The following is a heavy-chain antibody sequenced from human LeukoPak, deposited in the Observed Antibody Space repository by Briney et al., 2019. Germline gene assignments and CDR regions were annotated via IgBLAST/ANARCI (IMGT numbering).Heavy chain of an antibody. Sequence: PSETLSLTCTVSGGSLSNKNYYWGWIRQPPGKGLEWIGHIYYSGPTFYNPSLKSRVTISIDTARNQFSLNLTSVTAADTAIYYCARLPSGSYYYYGMDAWGQGTTVTVSS. CDR1: GGSLSNKNYY. J-gene: IGHJ6*02. V-gene: IGHV4-39*07. CDR2: IYYSGPT. D-gene: IGHD1-26*01. CDR3: ARLPSGSYYYYGMDA.